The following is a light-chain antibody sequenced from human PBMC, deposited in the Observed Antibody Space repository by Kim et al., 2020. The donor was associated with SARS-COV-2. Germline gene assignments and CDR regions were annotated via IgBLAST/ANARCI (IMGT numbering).Light chain of an antibody. J-gene: IGLJ3*02. CDR3: NSRDSSGKPWV. Sequence: SSELTQDPAVSVALGQTVRITCQGDSLRSYYASWYQQKPGQAPVLVIYGKNNRPSGIPDRFSGSSSGNTASLTITGAQAEDEADYYFNSRDSSGKPWVFG. CDR2: GKN. V-gene: IGLV3-19*01. CDR1: SLRSYY.